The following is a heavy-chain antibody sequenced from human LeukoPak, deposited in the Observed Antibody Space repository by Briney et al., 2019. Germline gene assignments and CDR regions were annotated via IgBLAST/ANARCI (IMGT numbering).Heavy chain of an antibody. D-gene: IGHD3-3*01. CDR2: IYNSGIT. CDR3: ARVSRFWSGPFIDF. Sequence: SQTLSLTCTVSGASISSNSYFWSWIRQPAGKGLEWMGRIYNSGITNYNPSLQSRLTISLGTSKNQFSLNLTSVTAADTAVYYCARVSRFWSGPFIDFWGQGTLVTVSS. CDR1: GASISSNSYF. V-gene: IGHV4-61*02. J-gene: IGHJ4*02.